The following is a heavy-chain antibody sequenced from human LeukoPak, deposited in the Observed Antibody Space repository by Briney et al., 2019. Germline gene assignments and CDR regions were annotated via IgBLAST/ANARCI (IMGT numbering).Heavy chain of an antibody. J-gene: IGHJ3*02. Sequence: GRSLRLSCAASGFTFDDYAMHWVRQAPGKGLGWVSGISWNSGSIGYADSVKGRFTISRDNAKNSLYLQMNSLRAEDTALYYCAKDIRVAGTRLGAFDIWGQGTMVTVSS. CDR1: GFTFDDYA. CDR2: ISWNSGSI. CDR3: AKDIRVAGTRLGAFDI. D-gene: IGHD6-19*01. V-gene: IGHV3-9*01.